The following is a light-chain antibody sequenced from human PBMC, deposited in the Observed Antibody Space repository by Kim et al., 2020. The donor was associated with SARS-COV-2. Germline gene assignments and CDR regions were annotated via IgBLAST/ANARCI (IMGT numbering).Light chain of an antibody. Sequence: ALGQTVRFTCQGDSLRSYYASWYQQKSGQAPVLVFYGKNNRPSGIPDRFSGSYSGNTASLTITAAQAEDEADYYCNSRETSTNHWMFGGGTQLTVL. CDR3: NSRETSTNHWM. CDR2: GKN. CDR1: SLRSYY. V-gene: IGLV3-19*01. J-gene: IGLJ3*02.